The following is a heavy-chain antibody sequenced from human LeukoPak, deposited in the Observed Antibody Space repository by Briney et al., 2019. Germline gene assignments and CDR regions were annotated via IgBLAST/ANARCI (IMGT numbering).Heavy chain of an antibody. CDR2: ISYDGSNK. J-gene: IGHJ6*02. CDR1: GFTFSSYA. V-gene: IGHV3-30-3*01. CDR3: ARDPYCSSTSCYYYYGMDV. D-gene: IGHD2-2*01. Sequence: GGSLRVSCAASGFTFSSYAMHWVRQAPGKGLEWVAVISYDGSNKYYADSVKGRFTISRDNSKNTLYLQMNSLRAEDTAVYYCARDPYCSSTSCYYYYGMDVWGQGTTVTVSS.